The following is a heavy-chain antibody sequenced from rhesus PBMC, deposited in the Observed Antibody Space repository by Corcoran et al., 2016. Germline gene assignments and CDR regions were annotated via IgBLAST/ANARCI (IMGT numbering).Heavy chain of an antibody. CDR1: GGSINSNY. D-gene: IGHD4-11*01. CDR3: ARGLIDF. CDR2: IRSGGST. V-gene: IGHV4-160*01. Sequence: QVQLQQWGEGLVKPSETLSLTCAVYGGSINSNYWSWIRQPPGKGLEWIGHIRSGGSTNYNPSHKSRVTISLATSEIQFSLKLSSVTAADTAVYYCARGLIDFWGQGVLVTVSS. J-gene: IGHJ4*01.